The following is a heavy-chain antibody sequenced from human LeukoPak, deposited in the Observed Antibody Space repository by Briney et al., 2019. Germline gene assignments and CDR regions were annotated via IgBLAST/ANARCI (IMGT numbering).Heavy chain of an antibody. D-gene: IGHD3-22*01. J-gene: IGHJ4*02. Sequence: GGSLRLSCAASGFTFSDYYMSWIRQAPGKGLEWVSYISSSGSTIYYADSVKGRFTISRDNAKNSLYLQMNSLRAEDTAVYYCARDRRANYYDSSGYFPSDPIDYWGQGTLVTVSS. V-gene: IGHV3-11*01. CDR3: ARDRRANYYDSSGYFPSDPIDY. CDR2: ISSSGSTI. CDR1: GFTFSDYY.